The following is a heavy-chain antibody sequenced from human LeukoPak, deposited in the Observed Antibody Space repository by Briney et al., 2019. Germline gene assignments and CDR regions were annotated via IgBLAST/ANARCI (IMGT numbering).Heavy chain of an antibody. Sequence: SVKVSCKASGGTFSSYAISWVRQAPGQGLEWMGGIIPIFGTANYAQKFQGRVTITADESTSTAYMELRGLRSEDTAVYYCVRDGEGAAISVNYWFDPWGQGTLVTVSS. D-gene: IGHD2-2*02. CDR1: GGTFSSYA. V-gene: IGHV1-69*13. CDR3: VRDGEGAAISVNYWFDP. CDR2: IIPIFGTA. J-gene: IGHJ5*02.